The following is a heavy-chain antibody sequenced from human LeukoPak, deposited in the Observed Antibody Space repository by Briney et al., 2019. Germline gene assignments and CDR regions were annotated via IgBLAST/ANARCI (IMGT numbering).Heavy chain of an antibody. D-gene: IGHD2-8*01. Sequence: KSGESLQISCQGSGYSFTNYWIGWVRQVPGKGLEWMGIIYPGDSDTRYSPSFQGQVTISADKSISTAYLQWSSLKASDTAMYFCARRASCINGVCEYYDSWGQGTLVTVSS. V-gene: IGHV5-51*01. CDR1: GYSFTNYW. J-gene: IGHJ4*02. CDR3: ARRASCINGVCEYYDS. CDR2: IYPGDSDT.